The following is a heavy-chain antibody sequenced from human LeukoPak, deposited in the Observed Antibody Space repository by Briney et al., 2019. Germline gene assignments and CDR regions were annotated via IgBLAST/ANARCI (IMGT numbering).Heavy chain of an antibody. V-gene: IGHV4-59*01. Sequence: SETLSLTCTVSGGSISSYYWSWIRQPPGKGLEWIGYIYYRGSTNYNPSLKSRVTISVDTSKNQFSLKLSSVTAADTALYYCARADIVVVPAATYWYFDLWGRGTLVTVSS. CDR2: IYYRGST. CDR1: GGSISSYY. J-gene: IGHJ2*01. CDR3: ARADIVVVPAATYWYFDL. D-gene: IGHD2-2*01.